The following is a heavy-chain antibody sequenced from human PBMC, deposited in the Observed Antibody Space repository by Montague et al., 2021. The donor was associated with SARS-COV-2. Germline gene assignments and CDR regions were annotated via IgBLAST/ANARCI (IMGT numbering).Heavy chain of an antibody. V-gene: IGHV4-4*02. J-gene: IGHJ5*02. CDR3: ALPLGGARFDP. D-gene: IGHD1-26*01. CDR1: GGSVSSDNW. Sequence: SETLSLTCTVSGGSVSSDNWWTWVRQPPGKGLEWIGEIYRSGTTNYNPSLQSRVTISVDKSRNHLPLNLRSVTAADTAMYYCALPLGGARFDPWGQGILVTVSS. CDR2: IYRSGTT.